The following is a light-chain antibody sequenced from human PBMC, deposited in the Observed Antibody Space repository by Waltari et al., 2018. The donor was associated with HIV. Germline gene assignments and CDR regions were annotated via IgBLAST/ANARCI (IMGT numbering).Light chain of an antibody. Sequence: FMLTQPHSVSESPGKTITISCTRSSGSIARNYVQWYQHRPGTSPTAVAIDDTQGPTGVPDRFYATIDSSSNSAYLTIAGLKTEDEADYYCQCNDPTNYVVFGGGTHLTVL. V-gene: IGLV6-57*01. CDR3: QCNDPTNYVV. CDR2: DDT. CDR1: SGSIARNY. J-gene: IGLJ2*01.